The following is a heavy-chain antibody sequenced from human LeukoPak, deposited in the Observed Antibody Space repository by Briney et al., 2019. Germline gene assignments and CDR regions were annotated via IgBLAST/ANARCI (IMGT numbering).Heavy chain of an antibody. Sequence: GGSLRLSGAGSGFTSSSYAMSWVRQAPGKGLDWVSGIGGGDGGTYYTDSVKGRFTIFRDISKNTLYLQMHSLRAEDTAVYYCAREGPSVDWGAFDIWGQGTMVTVSS. V-gene: IGHV3-23*01. CDR3: AREGPSVDWGAFDI. D-gene: IGHD3-16*01. CDR2: IGGGDGGT. J-gene: IGHJ3*02. CDR1: GFTSSSYA.